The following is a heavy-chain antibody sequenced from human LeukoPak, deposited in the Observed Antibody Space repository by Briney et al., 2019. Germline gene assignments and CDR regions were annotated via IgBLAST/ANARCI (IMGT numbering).Heavy chain of an antibody. D-gene: IGHD6-6*01. CDR3: ARGKAAARHLDY. CDR2: MNPNSGNT. J-gene: IGHJ4*02. Sequence: RASVKVSCKASGYTLTSYDINWVRQATGQGLGWMGWMNPNSGNTGYAQKFQGRVTMTRNTSISTAYMELSSLRSEDTAVYYCARGKAAARHLDYWGQGTLVTVSS. V-gene: IGHV1-8*01. CDR1: GYTLTSYD.